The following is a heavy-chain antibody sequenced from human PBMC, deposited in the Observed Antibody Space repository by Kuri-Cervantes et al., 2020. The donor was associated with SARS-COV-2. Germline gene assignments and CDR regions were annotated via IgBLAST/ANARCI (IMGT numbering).Heavy chain of an antibody. CDR2: IYTSGST. Sequence: SETLSLTCTVSGDSISSGGYYWSWIRQPAGKGLEWIGRIYTSGSTNYNPSLKSRVTISVDTSKNQFSLKLSSVTAADTAVYYCAGGIAARSSFAFDIWGQGTMVTVSS. CDR1: GDSISSGGYY. J-gene: IGHJ3*02. V-gene: IGHV4-61*02. CDR3: AGGIAARSSFAFDI. D-gene: IGHD6-6*01.